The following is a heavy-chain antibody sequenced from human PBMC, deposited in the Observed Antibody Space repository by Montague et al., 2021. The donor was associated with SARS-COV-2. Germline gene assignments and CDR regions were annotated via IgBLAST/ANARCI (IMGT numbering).Heavy chain of an antibody. J-gene: IGHJ4*02. Sequence: SLRLSCAAPGITFSSYAMHWVRQAPGKGLEWVAVISYDGSNKYYADPVKGRFTISRGNSKNTLYLQMNSLRAEDTAVYYCARKGLSGSYYGFLDYWGQGTLVTVSS. CDR2: ISYDGSNK. V-gene: IGHV3-30-3*01. CDR3: ARKGLSGSYYGFLDY. CDR1: GITFSSYA. D-gene: IGHD3-10*01.